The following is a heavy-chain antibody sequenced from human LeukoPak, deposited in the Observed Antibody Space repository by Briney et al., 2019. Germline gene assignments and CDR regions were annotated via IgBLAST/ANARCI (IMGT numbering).Heavy chain of an antibody. CDR3: ARAPIPYDRSRTDYRFDP. CDR1: GGSISSYY. J-gene: IGHJ5*02. Sequence: PSETLSLTCCVSGGSISSYYGSCMRHPPGKGLVWIGYIYYSGSTNYNPSLKSRVTISLATSKSQFSLTLTSVTAADTAVYYCARAPIPYDRSRTDYRFDPWGQGTLVTVAS. CDR2: IYYSGST. D-gene: IGHD3-16*01. V-gene: IGHV4-59*13.